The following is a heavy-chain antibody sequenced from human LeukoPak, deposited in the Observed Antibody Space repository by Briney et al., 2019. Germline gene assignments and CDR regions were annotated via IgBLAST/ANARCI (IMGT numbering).Heavy chain of an antibody. CDR1: GGSISSSSYY. Sequence: SETLSLTCTVSGGSISSSSYYWGWIRQPPGKGLEWIGSIYYSGSTYYNPSLKSRVTISVDTSKNQFSLKLSSVTAADTAVYYCASHQTPGLNLWFGELYLYYFDYWGQGTLVTVSS. CDR3: ASHQTPGLNLWFGELYLYYFDY. CDR2: IYYSGST. D-gene: IGHD3-10*01. V-gene: IGHV4-39*07. J-gene: IGHJ4*02.